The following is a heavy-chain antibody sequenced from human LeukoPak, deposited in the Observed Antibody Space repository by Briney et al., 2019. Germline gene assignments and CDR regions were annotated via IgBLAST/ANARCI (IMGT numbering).Heavy chain of an antibody. CDR1: GDPMTNYH. Sequence: SETLSLTCTVSGDPMTNYHWSWIRQPPGKGLEWVGYIYYNGNTRYKPSLGSRATISLDTSKSQFSLRLTSVTAADTAVYYCARDSGIGRNFWGQGTLVTVSS. CDR2: IYYNGNT. CDR3: ARDSGIGRNF. D-gene: IGHD1-14*01. V-gene: IGHV4-59*12. J-gene: IGHJ4*02.